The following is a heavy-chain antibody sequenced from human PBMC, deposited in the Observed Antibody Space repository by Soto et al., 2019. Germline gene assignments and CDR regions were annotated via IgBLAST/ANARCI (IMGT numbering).Heavy chain of an antibody. D-gene: IGHD1-7*01. CDR1: GGTFSSYT. V-gene: IGHV1-69*04. Sequence: GASVKVSCKASGGTFSSYTISWVRQAPGQGLEWMGRIIPILGIANYAQKFQGRVTITADKSTSTAYMELSSLRSEDTAVYYCARDATHHNWNYVLWGQGTLVTVSS. J-gene: IGHJ4*02. CDR2: IIPILGIA. CDR3: ARDATHHNWNYVL.